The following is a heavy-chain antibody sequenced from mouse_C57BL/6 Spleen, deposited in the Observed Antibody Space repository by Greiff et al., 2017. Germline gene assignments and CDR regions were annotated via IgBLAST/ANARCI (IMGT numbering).Heavy chain of an antibody. V-gene: IGHV1-81*01. CDR1: GYTFTSYG. D-gene: IGHD2-4*01. CDR2: IYPRSGNT. CDR3: ARRTDYDGFAY. J-gene: IGHJ3*01. Sequence: VQLQQSGAELARPGASVKLSCKASGYTFTSYGISWVKQRTGQGLEWIGEIYPRSGNTYYNEKFKGKATLTVEKSSSTVYLELSRLTSDDSAVXYCARRTDYDGFAYWGQGTLVTVSA.